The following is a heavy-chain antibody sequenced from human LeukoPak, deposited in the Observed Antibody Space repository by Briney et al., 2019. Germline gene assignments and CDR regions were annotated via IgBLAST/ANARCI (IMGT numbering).Heavy chain of an antibody. CDR3: VKEMGDSGYYAVDY. V-gene: IGHV3-66*01. CDR2: IYSGGST. J-gene: IGHJ4*02. CDR1: GFTVSSNY. Sequence: GGSLRLSCAASGFTVSSNYMSWVRQAPGKGLEWVSIIYSGGSTYYADSVKGRFTISRDNSKNTLYLQMSSLRPEDTAVYYCVKEMGDSGYYAVDYWGQGTLVTVSS. D-gene: IGHD5-12*01.